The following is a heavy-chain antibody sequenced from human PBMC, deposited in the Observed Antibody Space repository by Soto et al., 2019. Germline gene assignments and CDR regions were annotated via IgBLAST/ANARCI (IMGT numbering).Heavy chain of an antibody. D-gene: IGHD2-2*01. CDR3: AKLSIVVVTAAIDY. Sequence: GGSLRLSCAASGFTFSSYAMSWVRQAPGKGLEWVSAISGSGGSTYYADSVKGRFTISRDNSKNTLYLQMNSLRAEDTAVYYCAKLSIVVVTAAIDYWGQGNLVTVS. V-gene: IGHV3-23*01. CDR2: ISGSGGST. J-gene: IGHJ4*02. CDR1: GFTFSSYA.